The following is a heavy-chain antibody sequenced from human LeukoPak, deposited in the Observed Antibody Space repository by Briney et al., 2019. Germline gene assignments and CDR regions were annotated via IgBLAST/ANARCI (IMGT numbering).Heavy chain of an antibody. D-gene: IGHD3-10*01. V-gene: IGHV3-30*02. CDR3: ASGRRDLPVLLWFGELLQPLDY. CDR2: IRYDGSNK. Sequence: SGGSLRLSCAASGFTFSSYGMHWVRQAPGKGLEWVAFIRYDGSNKYYADSVKGRFTISRDNSKNTLYLQMNSLRAEDTAVYYCASGRRDLPVLLWFGELLQPLDYWGQGTLVTVSS. J-gene: IGHJ4*02. CDR1: GFTFSSYG.